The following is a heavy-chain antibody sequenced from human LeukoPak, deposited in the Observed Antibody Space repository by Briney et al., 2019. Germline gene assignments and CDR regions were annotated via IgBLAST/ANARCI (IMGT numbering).Heavy chain of an antibody. CDR3: ARGILGSFYFDV. CDR1: GGSFGGYY. V-gene: IGHV4-34*01. Sequence: PSETLSLTCAVSGGSFGGYYWSWIRQSPGKGLEWIAEIHYKGATSYKPSLERRVTISGDTSKNQISLKMTSVSAADTAVYYCARGILGSFYFDVWGRGTLVTVS. D-gene: IGHD3-3*01. CDR2: IHYKGAT. J-gene: IGHJ2*01.